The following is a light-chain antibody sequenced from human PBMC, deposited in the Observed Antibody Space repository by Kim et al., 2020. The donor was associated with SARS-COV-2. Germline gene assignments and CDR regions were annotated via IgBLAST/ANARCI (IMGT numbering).Light chain of an antibody. CDR3: QQYGTTPLT. CDR1: QSISSAL. CDR2: AAS. V-gene: IGKV3-20*01. Sequence: IVLTQSPGTLSLSPGETATLSCRASQSISSALLAWYQQRPGQAPRLLMSAASIRATGIPDRFSGSGSGTDFTLTISRLETDDVAVYFCQQYGTTPLTFGGGTKVEI. J-gene: IGKJ4*01.